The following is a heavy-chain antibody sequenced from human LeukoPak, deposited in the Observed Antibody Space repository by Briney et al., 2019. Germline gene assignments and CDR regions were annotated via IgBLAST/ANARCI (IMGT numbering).Heavy chain of an antibody. CDR2: IYTSGST. D-gene: IGHD3-3*01. CDR1: GGSISSYY. J-gene: IGHJ6*03. Sequence: SETLSLTCTVSGGSISSYYWSWIRQPAGKGLEWIGRIYTSGSTNYNHSLKSRVTISVDKSKNQFSLKLSSVTAADTAVYYCARDPFLDDFWSGYYGERYYMDVWGKGTTVTVSS. CDR3: ARDPFLDDFWSGYYGERYYMDV. V-gene: IGHV4-4*07.